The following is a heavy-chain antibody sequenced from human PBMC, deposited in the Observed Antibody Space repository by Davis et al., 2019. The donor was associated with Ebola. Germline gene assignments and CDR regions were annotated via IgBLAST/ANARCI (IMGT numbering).Heavy chain of an antibody. Sequence: GESLKISCAASGFTFSDYYMSWIRQAPGKGLEWVSSISSSSSYIYYADSVKGRFTISRDNAKNSLYLQMNSLRAEDTAVYYCARDRHYDFWSGYTDYWGQGTLVTVSS. CDR3: ARDRHYDFWSGYTDY. CDR2: ISSSSSYI. D-gene: IGHD3-3*01. J-gene: IGHJ4*02. V-gene: IGHV3-11*06. CDR1: GFTFSDYY.